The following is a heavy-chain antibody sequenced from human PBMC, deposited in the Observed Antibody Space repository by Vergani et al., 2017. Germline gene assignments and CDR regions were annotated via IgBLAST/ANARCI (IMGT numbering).Heavy chain of an antibody. CDR1: GFTFSSYA. V-gene: IGHV3-23*04. J-gene: IGHJ4*02. Sequence: EVQLVESGGGLVQPGGSLRLSCAASGFTFSSYAMSWVRPAPGKGLEWVSAISGSGGSTYYAASVKGRFTISRDNSKNTLYLQMTSLRAEDTAVYYCAKTSKLELLCYWGQGTLVTVAS. CDR3: AKTSKLELLCY. CDR2: ISGSGGST. D-gene: IGHD1-7*01.